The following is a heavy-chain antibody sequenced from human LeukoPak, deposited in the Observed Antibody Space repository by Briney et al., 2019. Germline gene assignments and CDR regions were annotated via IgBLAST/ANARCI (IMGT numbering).Heavy chain of an antibody. CDR2: MNPNSGNT. Sequence: ASVKVSFKASGYTFTSYDINWVRQATGQGLEWMGWMNPNSGNTGYAQKFQGRVTMTRNTSISTAYMELSSLRSEDTAVYYCARGRRAVRGVIIQVFDYWGQGTLVTVSS. D-gene: IGHD3-10*01. V-gene: IGHV1-8*01. CDR3: ARGRRAVRGVIIQVFDY. J-gene: IGHJ4*02. CDR1: GYTFTSYD.